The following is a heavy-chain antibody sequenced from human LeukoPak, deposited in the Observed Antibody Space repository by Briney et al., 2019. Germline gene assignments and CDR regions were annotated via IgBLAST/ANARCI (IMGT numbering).Heavy chain of an antibody. J-gene: IGHJ6*02. V-gene: IGHV3-33*01. Sequence: PGGSLRLSCVASGFTFSSYGMHWVRQAPGKGLEWVAVIWYDGSNKYYADSVKGRFTISRDNSKNTLYLQMNSLRAEDTAVYYCAILPTVTDVRHNSQNYYYGMDVWGQGTTVTVSS. CDR3: AILPTVTDVRHNSQNYYYGMDV. CDR2: IWYDGSNK. D-gene: IGHD4-17*01. CDR1: GFTFSSYG.